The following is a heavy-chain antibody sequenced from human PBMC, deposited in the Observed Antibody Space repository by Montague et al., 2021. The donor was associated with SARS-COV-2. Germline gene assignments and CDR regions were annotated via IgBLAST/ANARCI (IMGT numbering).Heavy chain of an antibody. J-gene: IGHJ4*02. V-gene: IGHV4-34*01. Sequence: SETLSLTCAVYGGSLSGHSWSWVRQAPEKGLEWIGDIGHTGSFKYNPSLKSRVTMSVDAAKNQFSLRMTSVTAADTSIYYCARGGTGGSTTFGVVFFPLLDSWGQGTLVTVSS. CDR1: GGSLSGHS. CDR3: ARGGTGGSTTFGVVFFPLLDS. CDR2: IGHTGSF. D-gene: IGHD3-3*01.